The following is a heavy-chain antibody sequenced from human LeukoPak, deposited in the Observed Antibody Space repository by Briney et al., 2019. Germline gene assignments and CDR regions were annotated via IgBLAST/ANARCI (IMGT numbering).Heavy chain of an antibody. CDR1: GFTFSSYA. Sequence: PGGSLRLSCAASGFTFSSYAMHWVRQAPGKGLEWVAVISYDGSNKYYADSVKGRFTISRDNSKNTLYLQMNSLRAEDTAVYYCARPWDYDYVWGEGASAFDIWGQGTMVTVSS. J-gene: IGHJ3*02. D-gene: IGHD3-16*01. CDR2: ISYDGSNK. CDR3: ARPWDYDYVWGEGASAFDI. V-gene: IGHV3-30*04.